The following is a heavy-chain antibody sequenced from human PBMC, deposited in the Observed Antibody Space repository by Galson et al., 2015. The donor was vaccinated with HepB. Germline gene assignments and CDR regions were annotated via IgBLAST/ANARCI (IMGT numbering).Heavy chain of an antibody. CDR3: AREHPVIYYGSGSYHYYFDY. J-gene: IGHJ4*02. CDR2: ISAYNGNT. CDR1: GYTFTSYG. D-gene: IGHD3-10*01. Sequence: SVKVSCKASGYTFTSYGISWVRQAPGQGLEWMGWISAYNGNTNYAQKLQGRVTMTTDTSTSTAYMELRSLRSDDTAVYYCAREHPVIYYGSGSYHYYFDYWGQGTLVTVSS. V-gene: IGHV1-18*04.